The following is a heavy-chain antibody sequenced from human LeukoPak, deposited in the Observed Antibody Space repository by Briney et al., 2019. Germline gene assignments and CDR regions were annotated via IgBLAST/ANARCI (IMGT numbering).Heavy chain of an antibody. V-gene: IGHV4-4*02. CDR1: GGSISGSNW. Sequence: PSETLSLTCAVSGGSISGSNWWSWVRQPPGKGLEWIGEIYHSGSTYYNPSLKSRVTISVDTSKNQFSLKLRSVTAADTAVYYCARPSYSSSSLGYWGQGTLVTVSS. CDR2: IYHSGST. D-gene: IGHD6-6*01. J-gene: IGHJ4*02. CDR3: ARPSYSSSSLGY.